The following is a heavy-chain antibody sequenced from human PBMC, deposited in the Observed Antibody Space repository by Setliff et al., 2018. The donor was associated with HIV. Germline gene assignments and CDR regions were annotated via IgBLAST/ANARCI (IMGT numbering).Heavy chain of an antibody. D-gene: IGHD3-22*01. J-gene: IGHJ3*02. CDR1: GGSINNGTYF. CDR3: ARVGDFYDTSGYYSVLDAFDI. V-gene: IGHV4-61*02. CDR2: LYTSGGA. Sequence: PSETLSLTCTVSGGSINNGTYFWTWIRQPAGKALEWLGRLYTSGGATYNPSLKSRITISIDTSTNQFSLHLNSVTAADTAVYYCARVGDFYDTSGYYSVLDAFDIWGQGTMVTVSS.